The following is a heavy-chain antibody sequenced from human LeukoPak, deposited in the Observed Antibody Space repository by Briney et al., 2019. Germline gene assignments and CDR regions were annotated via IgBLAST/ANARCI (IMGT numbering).Heavy chain of an antibody. D-gene: IGHD3-3*01. CDR1: GFTFSSYA. CDR2: ISSNGGST. Sequence: GGSLRLSCAASGFTFSSYAMHWVRQAPGKGLEYVSAISSNGGSTYYANSVKGRFTISRDNSKNTLYLQMNSLRAEDTAVYYCARDPGGFLEWLHAFDIWGQGTMVTVSS. V-gene: IGHV3-64*01. J-gene: IGHJ3*02. CDR3: ARDPGGFLEWLHAFDI.